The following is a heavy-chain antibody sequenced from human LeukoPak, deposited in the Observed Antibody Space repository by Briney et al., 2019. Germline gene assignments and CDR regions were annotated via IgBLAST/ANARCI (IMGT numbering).Heavy chain of an antibody. D-gene: IGHD1-26*01. CDR3: ARGRGSYYPFDY. J-gene: IGHJ4*02. V-gene: IGHV1-46*01. CDR2: INPSGGST. Sequence: ASVKVSCKASGYTFTSYYMHWVRQAPGQGLEWMGIINPSGGSTGYAQKFQGRVTMTRDMSTSTVYMELSSLRSEDTAVYYCARGRGSYYPFDYWGQGTLVTVSS. CDR1: GYTFTSYY.